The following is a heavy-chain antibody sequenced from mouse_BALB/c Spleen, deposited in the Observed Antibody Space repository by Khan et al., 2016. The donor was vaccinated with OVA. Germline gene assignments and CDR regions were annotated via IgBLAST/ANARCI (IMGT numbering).Heavy chain of an antibody. Sequence: QVQLKQSGAELVRPGTSVKVSCKASGYAFSNYLIEWLKQRPGQGLEWIGVINPGSGGTKYDEKFKDKATLTADTSSSTAYMQLSSLTSDDSAVYFCSRSGYGFGAYWGPGTLVTGSA. CDR3: SRSGYGFGAY. CDR1: GYAFSNYL. CDR2: INPGSGGT. V-gene: IGHV1-54*01. J-gene: IGHJ3*01. D-gene: IGHD1-2*01.